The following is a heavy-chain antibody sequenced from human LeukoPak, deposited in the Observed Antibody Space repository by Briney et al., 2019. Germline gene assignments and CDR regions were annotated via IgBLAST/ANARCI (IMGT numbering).Heavy chain of an antibody. CDR3: AKAARYYCDSRGQWGFDY. CDR2: ISGSGGST. CDR1: GFIFSSYD. D-gene: IGHD3-22*01. J-gene: IGHJ4*02. V-gene: IGHV3-23*01. Sequence: GSLRLSCAASGFIFSSYDMSWVRQAPGKGLEWVSAISGSGGSTYYADSVKGRFTISRDNSKNTLYLQMNSLRAEDTAVYYCAKAARYYCDSRGQWGFDYWGQGTLVTVSS.